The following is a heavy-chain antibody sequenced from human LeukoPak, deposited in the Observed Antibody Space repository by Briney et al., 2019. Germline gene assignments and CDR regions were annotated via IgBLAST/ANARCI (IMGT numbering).Heavy chain of an antibody. Sequence: GGSLRLSCAASGFTFDDYAMHWVRQAPGKGLEWVSGISWNSGSIGYADSVKGRFTISRDNSKNTLFLQMNSLRAEDTAVYYCVGEQLYFDYWGQGTLVTVSS. D-gene: IGHD3-16*01. CDR3: VGEQLYFDY. V-gene: IGHV3-9*01. CDR2: ISWNSGSI. CDR1: GFTFDDYA. J-gene: IGHJ4*02.